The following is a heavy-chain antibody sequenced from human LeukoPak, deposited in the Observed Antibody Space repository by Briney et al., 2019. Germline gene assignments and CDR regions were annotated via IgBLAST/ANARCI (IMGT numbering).Heavy chain of an antibody. J-gene: IGHJ4*02. D-gene: IGHD3-22*01. CDR1: GFTFSSYE. CDR2: ISSSGSTI. V-gene: IGHV3-48*03. Sequence: PGGSLRLSCAASGFTFSSYEMNWVRQAPGKGLEWISYISSSGSTIYYADSVKGRFTISRDNAKNSLFLQMNSLRAEGTAVYYCARGGLSGYSHFDYWGQGTLVTVSS. CDR3: ARGGLSGYSHFDY.